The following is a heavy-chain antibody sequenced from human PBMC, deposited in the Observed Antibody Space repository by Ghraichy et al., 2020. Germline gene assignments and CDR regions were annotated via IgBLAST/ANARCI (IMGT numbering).Heavy chain of an antibody. CDR1: GFAFSDYY. J-gene: IGHJ6*02. Sequence: GGSLRLSCAASGFAFSDYYMTWIRQAPGKGLEWVSYISSGARTFYYEDSVKGRFTISRDNSKNTLYLLMNSLRAEDTAVYYCARGSGPTLYFYYHMDVWGQGTTVTVSS. CDR2: ISSGARTF. CDR3: ARGSGPTLYFYYHMDV. V-gene: IGHV3-11*01. D-gene: IGHD5-12*01.